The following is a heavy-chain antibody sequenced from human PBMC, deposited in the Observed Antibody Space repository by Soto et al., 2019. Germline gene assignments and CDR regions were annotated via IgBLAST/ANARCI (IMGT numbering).Heavy chain of an antibody. CDR3: ARDDAGILASQIFCYCSGMDV. D-gene: IGHD2-2*02. CDR1: GGTFSSDA. CDR2: SITIFSTA. Sequence: QVQLVQSGAEVKKPGSSVKVSCKASGGTFSSDAISWMRQAPGQGLEWMGGSITIFSTANYAQKFQCRVTMNVVESTTTAYMELSSMRSEDTAVSYCARDDAGILASQIFCYCSGMDVWGQGTTVTVSS. V-gene: IGHV1-69*01. J-gene: IGHJ6*01.